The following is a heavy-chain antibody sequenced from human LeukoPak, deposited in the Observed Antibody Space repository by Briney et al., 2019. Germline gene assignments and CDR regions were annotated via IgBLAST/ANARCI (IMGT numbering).Heavy chain of an antibody. CDR1: GGSSSTYY. J-gene: IGHJ4*02. V-gene: IGHV4-59*01. Sequence: PSETLSLTCTVSGGSSSTYYWSWIRQPPGKGLEWIGYIHYSGSTNYNPSLKSRVIISVDTSKNHLSLKLNSVTAADTAVYYCARVGEGCFDHWGQGTLATVSS. CDR3: ARVGEGCFDH. CDR2: IHYSGST.